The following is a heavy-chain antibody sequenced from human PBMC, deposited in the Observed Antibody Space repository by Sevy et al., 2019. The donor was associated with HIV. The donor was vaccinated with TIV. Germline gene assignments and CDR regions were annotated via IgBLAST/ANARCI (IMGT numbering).Heavy chain of an antibody. CDR3: AKDDYYGSGSAYYYYYGMDV. V-gene: IGHV3-30*18. D-gene: IGHD3-10*01. J-gene: IGHJ6*02. Sequence: GGSVRLSCAASGFTFSSYGMHWVRQAPGKGLEWVAVISYDGSNKYYADSVKGRFTISRDNSKNTLYLQMNSLRAEDTAVYYCAKDDYYGSGSAYYYYYGMDVWGQGTTVTVSS. CDR1: GFTFSSYG. CDR2: ISYDGSNK.